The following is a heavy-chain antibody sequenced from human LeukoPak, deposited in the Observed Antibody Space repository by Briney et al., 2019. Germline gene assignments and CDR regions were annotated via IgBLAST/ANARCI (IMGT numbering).Heavy chain of an antibody. CDR3: ARRYCTDGVCYLVS. V-gene: IGHV4-59*12. D-gene: IGHD2-8*01. CDR2: IYFTGST. J-gene: IGHJ5*02. Sequence: SETLSLTCTVPGGSISSYYWSWIRQPPGKGLEWSWYIYFTGSTNYNPSLKSRVTMSVDTSNNQFSLKLSSVTAADTAVYYCARRYCTDGVCYLVSWGQGTLVTVSS. CDR1: GGSISSYY.